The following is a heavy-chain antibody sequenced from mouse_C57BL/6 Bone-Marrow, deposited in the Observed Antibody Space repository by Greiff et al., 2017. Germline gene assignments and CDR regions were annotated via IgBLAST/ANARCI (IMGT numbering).Heavy chain of an antibody. Sequence: VQLQQSVAELVRPGASVKLSCTASGFNITNNYMHWVKQRPEQGLEWIGRIEPANGNTKYAPKFQGKATITADTSSNTAYMQLSSLTSDDTAIYYCASTVESFDYWGQGTTLTVSS. CDR1: GFNITNNY. D-gene: IGHD2-12*01. J-gene: IGHJ2*01. V-gene: IGHV14-3*01. CDR2: IEPANGNT. CDR3: ASTVESFDY.